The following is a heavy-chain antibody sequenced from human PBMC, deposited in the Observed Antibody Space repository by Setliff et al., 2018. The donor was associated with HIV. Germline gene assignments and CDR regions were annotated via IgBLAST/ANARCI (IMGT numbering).Heavy chain of an antibody. Sequence: ASVKVSCKVSGYTLTELSIHWVRQVPGEGLEWMGGFDPEDAETIYAEKFQGRVTMPEDTTTETAYMELSSLRSEDTAVYYCARDQTKQLVPRDYWGQGTLVTVSS. CDR1: GYTLTELS. CDR3: ARDQTKQLVPRDY. J-gene: IGHJ4*02. CDR2: FDPEDAET. D-gene: IGHD6-6*01. V-gene: IGHV1-24*01.